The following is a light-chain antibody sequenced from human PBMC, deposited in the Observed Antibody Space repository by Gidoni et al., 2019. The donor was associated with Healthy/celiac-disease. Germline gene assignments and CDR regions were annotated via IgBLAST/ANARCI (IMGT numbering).Light chain of an antibody. CDR2: QDT. CDR3: QAWDSSTVV. Sequence: SYELTQPPSVSVAPGQTASITGSGDKLGDKYACWYQQKPGQSPVLVIYQDTKRPSGIPERFSGSNSGNTATLTITGTQAMDEADYYCQAWDSSTVVVGGGTKLTVL. CDR1: KLGDKY. V-gene: IGLV3-1*01. J-gene: IGLJ2*01.